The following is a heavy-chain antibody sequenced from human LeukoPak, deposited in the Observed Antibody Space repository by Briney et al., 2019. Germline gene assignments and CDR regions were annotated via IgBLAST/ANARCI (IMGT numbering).Heavy chain of an antibody. V-gene: IGHV1-18*01. J-gene: IGHJ4*02. Sequence: GASVKVSCKASGYTFTSYGISWVRQAPGQGLEWMGWISAYNGNTNYAQKLQGRVTMTTDTSTSTAYMELRSLRSDDTAVYYCARVGRRGFYSSSSYYFDHWGQGTLVTVSS. CDR2: ISAYNGNT. CDR1: GYTFTSYG. D-gene: IGHD6-6*01. CDR3: ARVGRRGFYSSSSYYFDH.